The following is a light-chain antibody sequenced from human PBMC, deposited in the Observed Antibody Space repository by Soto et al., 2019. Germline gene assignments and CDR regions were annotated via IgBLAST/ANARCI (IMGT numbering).Light chain of an antibody. J-gene: IGKJ1*01. Sequence: EFVLTQSPGTLSLSPGERATLSCRASQTVRNNYLAWYQQKPGQAPRLLIYLGSSRASGVPDRFSGSGSGTDFTLKIRRVEAEDVGVYYCMQALQTPRTFGQGTKVDIK. CDR2: LGS. CDR3: MQALQTPRT. V-gene: IGKV3-20*01. CDR1: QTVRNNY.